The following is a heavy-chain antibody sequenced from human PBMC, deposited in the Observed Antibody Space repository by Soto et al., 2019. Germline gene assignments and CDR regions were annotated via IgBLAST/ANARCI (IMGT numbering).Heavy chain of an antibody. D-gene: IGHD3-3*01. CDR1: GFTFSSYG. J-gene: IGHJ6*02. Sequence: PGGSLRLSCAGSGFTFSSYGMHWVRQAPGKGLEWVAVISYDGSNKYYADSVKGRFTISRDNSKNTLYLQMNSLRAEDTAVYYCAKDLAYDFWSGYWGAYYYYGMDVWGQGTTVTVSS. CDR2: ISYDGSNK. CDR3: AKDLAYDFWSGYWGAYYYYGMDV. V-gene: IGHV3-30*18.